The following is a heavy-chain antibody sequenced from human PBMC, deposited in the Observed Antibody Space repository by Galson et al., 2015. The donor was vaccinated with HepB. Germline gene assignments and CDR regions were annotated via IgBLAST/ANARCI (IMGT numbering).Heavy chain of an antibody. D-gene: IGHD4-17*01. CDR3: AKEGYGDFDFDY. Sequence: SLRLSCAASGFTFSSYGMHWVRQAPGKGLEWVAVISYDGSNKYYADSVKGRFTISRDNSKNTLYLQMNSLRAEDTAVYYCAKEGYGDFDFDYWGQGTLVTVSS. J-gene: IGHJ4*02. CDR1: GFTFSSYG. V-gene: IGHV3-30*18. CDR2: ISYDGSNK.